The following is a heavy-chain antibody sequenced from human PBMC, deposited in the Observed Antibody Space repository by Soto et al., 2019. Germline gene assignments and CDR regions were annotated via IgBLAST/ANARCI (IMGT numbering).Heavy chain of an antibody. J-gene: IGHJ4*02. D-gene: IGHD3-10*01. Sequence: EVQLVESGGGLVKPGGSLRLSCAASGFTFSSYSMNWVRQAPGKGLEWVSSISSSSSYIYYADSVKGRFTISRDNAKKSLYLQMNSLRAEDTAVYYCARSLIMVRGVIIRNVDYWGQGTLVTVSS. CDR3: ARSLIMVRGVIIRNVDY. V-gene: IGHV3-21*01. CDR2: ISSSSSYI. CDR1: GFTFSSYS.